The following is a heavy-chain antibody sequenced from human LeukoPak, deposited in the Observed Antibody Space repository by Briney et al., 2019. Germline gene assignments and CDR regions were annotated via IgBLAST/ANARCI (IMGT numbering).Heavy chain of an antibody. CDR2: IDPSDSET. Sequence: GESLKISCKASGYTFTSYWIGWVRQMPGKGLEWMGIIDPSDSETRYTPSFQGQVTISVHKSLTTAYLQWDTLKASDTAMYYCARQTAMGRSGDYWGQGTLVTVSS. D-gene: IGHD7-27*01. J-gene: IGHJ4*02. CDR1: GYTFTSYW. CDR3: ARQTAMGRSGDY. V-gene: IGHV5-51*01.